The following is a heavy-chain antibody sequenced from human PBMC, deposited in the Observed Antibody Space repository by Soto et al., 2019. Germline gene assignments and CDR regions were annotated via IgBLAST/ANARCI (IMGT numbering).Heavy chain of an antibody. CDR2: ILYDGSNK. Sequence: QVQLEEPGGGWAQPGGPLGLSWAVSPFPFIAFAMHGVARVPNKGWGWVAKILYDGSNKYYADSVKGRFIISRDNSKNTLYLQMNSLRAEDTAVYYCARDYYSDDSGRFDYWGQGTLVTVSS. D-gene: IGHD3-22*01. CDR3: ARDYYSDDSGRFDY. CDR1: PFPFIAFA. V-gene: IGHV3-30-3*01. J-gene: IGHJ4*02.